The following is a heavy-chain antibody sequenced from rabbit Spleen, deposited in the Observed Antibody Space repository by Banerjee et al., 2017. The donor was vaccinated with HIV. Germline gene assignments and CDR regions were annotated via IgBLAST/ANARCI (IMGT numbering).Heavy chain of an antibody. Sequence: QQHLEESGGGLVKPGASLTLTCKASGLDVSTNYWICWVRQAPGKGLQWIASICTGDGSTYYASWAKGRFTISKTSSTTVTLQMTSLTAADTATYFCARGYSVVGYDDLWGPGTLVTVS. D-gene: IGHD7-1*01. V-gene: IGHV1S45*01. J-gene: IGHJ4*01. CDR1: GLDVSTNYW. CDR3: ARGYSVVGYDDL. CDR2: ICTGDGST.